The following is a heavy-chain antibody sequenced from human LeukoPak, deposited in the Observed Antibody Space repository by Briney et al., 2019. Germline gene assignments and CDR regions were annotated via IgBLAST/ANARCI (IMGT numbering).Heavy chain of an antibody. CDR1: GFTVSSNY. CDR3: ASLYYGSGSYFYYYYMDV. D-gene: IGHD3-10*01. CDR2: IYSGGST. Sequence: PGGSLRLSCAASGFTVSSNYMSWVRQAPGKGLEWVSVIYSGGSTYYADSVKGRFTISRDNSKNTLYLQMNSLRAEDTAVYYCASLYYGSGSYFYYYYMDVWGKGTTVTVSS. V-gene: IGHV3-53*01. J-gene: IGHJ6*03.